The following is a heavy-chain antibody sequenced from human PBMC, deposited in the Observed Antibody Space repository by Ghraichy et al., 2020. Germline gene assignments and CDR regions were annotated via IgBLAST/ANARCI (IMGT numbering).Heavy chain of an antibody. J-gene: IGHJ4*02. D-gene: IGHD4-17*01. CDR3: ARLGASTVTL. V-gene: IGHV3-74*01. CDR2: VNSDGSST. CDR1: GFTFSSYW. Sequence: LSLTCAASGFTFSSYWMHWFRQAPGKGLVWVSRVNSDGSSTSYADSVKGRFTISRDNAKNTLYLQMNSLRAEDTAVFYCARLGASTVTLWGQGTLVT.